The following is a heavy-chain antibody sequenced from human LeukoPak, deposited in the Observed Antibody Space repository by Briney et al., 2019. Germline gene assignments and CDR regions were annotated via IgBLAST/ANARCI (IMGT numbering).Heavy chain of an antibody. D-gene: IGHD3-10*01. V-gene: IGHV4-4*09. CDR3: ARLAIRSTWYFDR. Sequence: SETLSLTRTVSGASISSYYWNWIRQSPGKGLEWIGCLYPSGSTNYNPSLKSRVSISVDTSKNQFSLNLNSVAAADTAVYYCARLAIRSTWYFDRWGRGTLVTVSS. CDR2: LYPSGST. CDR1: GASISSYY. J-gene: IGHJ2*01.